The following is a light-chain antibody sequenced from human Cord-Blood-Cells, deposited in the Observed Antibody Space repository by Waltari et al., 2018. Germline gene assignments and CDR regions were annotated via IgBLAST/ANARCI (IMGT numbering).Light chain of an antibody. V-gene: IGKV1-39*01. Sequence: DIQMTQSQSSLSASVGDRVTITCRASQSISSYLNWYQQKPGKAPKLLIYAASSLQSGVPSRFSGSGSGTDFTLTISSLQPEDFVTYYCQQSYSTPRTFGQGTKLEIK. CDR3: QQSYSTPRT. CDR1: QSISSY. J-gene: IGKJ2*02. CDR2: AAS.